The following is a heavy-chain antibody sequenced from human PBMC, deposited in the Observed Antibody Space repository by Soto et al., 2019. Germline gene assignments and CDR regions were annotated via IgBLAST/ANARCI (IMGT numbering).Heavy chain of an antibody. Sequence: PSETLSLTCAVYGGSFSGYYWSWIRQPPGKGLEWIGEINHSGSTNYNPSLKSRVTISVDTSKNQFSLKLSSVTAADTAVYYCARGRARGYSYGGHNWFDPWGQGTLVTVSS. V-gene: IGHV4-34*01. CDR3: ARGRARGYSYGGHNWFDP. J-gene: IGHJ5*02. D-gene: IGHD5-18*01. CDR2: INHSGST. CDR1: GGSFSGYY.